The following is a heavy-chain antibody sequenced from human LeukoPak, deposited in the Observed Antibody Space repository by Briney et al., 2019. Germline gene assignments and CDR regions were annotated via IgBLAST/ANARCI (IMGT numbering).Heavy chain of an antibody. Sequence: PGGSLRLSCAASGFIFSSYMMTWVRQAPGKGLEWVSSISSSSSYIYYADSVKGRFTISRDNAKNSLYLQMNSLRAEDTAVYYCARAPYGDSNDAFDIWGQGTMVTVSS. CDR1: GFIFSSYM. D-gene: IGHD4-17*01. J-gene: IGHJ3*02. V-gene: IGHV3-21*01. CDR2: ISSSSSYI. CDR3: ARAPYGDSNDAFDI.